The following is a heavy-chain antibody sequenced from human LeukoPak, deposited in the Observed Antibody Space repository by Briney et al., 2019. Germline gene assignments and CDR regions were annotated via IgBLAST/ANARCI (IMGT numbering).Heavy chain of an antibody. D-gene: IGHD3-9*01. CDR2: IYYSGST. CDR3: ARGSPYYDILTGYYRYYYCGMDV. Sequence: SETLSLTCTVSGGSISSYYWSWIRQPPGGGLEWIGYIYYSGSTNYNPSLKRRVTISVDTSKNQFSLKLSSVTAADTAVYYCARGSPYYDILTGYYRYYYCGMDVWGQGTTVTVSS. V-gene: IGHV4-59*12. J-gene: IGHJ6*01. CDR1: GGSISSYY.